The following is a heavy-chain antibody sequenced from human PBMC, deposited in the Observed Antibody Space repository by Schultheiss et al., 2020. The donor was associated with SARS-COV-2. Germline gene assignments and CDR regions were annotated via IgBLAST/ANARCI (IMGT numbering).Heavy chain of an antibody. CDR3: ARMAWDWNGMDV. Sequence: LRLSCTVSGGSISSGDYYWSWIRQPPGKGLEWIGYIYYSGSTYYNPSLKSRVTISVDTSKNQFSLKLSSVTAADTAVYYCARMAWDWNGMDVWGQGTTVTVSS. CDR2: IYYSGST. D-gene: IGHD3/OR15-3a*01. J-gene: IGHJ6*02. V-gene: IGHV4-30-4*01. CDR1: GGSISSGDYY.